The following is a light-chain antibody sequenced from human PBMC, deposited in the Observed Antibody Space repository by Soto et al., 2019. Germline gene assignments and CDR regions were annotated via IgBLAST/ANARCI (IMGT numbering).Light chain of an antibody. CDR2: GAS. V-gene: IGKV3-15*01. CDR1: QSLSSN. CDR3: QQYNNWPGT. J-gene: IGKJ2*01. Sequence: EIVMTQSPATLSVSPGERATLSCRASQSLSSNLAWYQQRPGQAPRLLIYGASTRATGIPARFSGSGSGTEFTLTISSLQSEDFAFYYCQQYNNWPGTFGQGNKLEIK.